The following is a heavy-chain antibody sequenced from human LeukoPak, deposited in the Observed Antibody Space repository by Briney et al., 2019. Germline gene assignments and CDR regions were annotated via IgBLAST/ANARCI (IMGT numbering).Heavy chain of an antibody. Sequence: GGSLRLSCTASGFTFGDYAMSWIRQAPGKGLEWVSSISSSSSYIYYADSVKGRFTISRDNAKNSLYLQMNSLRAEDTAVYYCARTGYYYDSSGAPSDAFDIWGQGTMVTVSS. V-gene: IGHV3-21*01. D-gene: IGHD3-22*01. CDR2: ISSSSSYI. CDR3: ARTGYYYDSSGAPSDAFDI. J-gene: IGHJ3*02. CDR1: GFTFGDYA.